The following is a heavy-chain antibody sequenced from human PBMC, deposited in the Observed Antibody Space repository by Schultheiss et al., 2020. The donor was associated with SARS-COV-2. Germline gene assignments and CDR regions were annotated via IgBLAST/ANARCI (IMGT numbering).Heavy chain of an antibody. CDR1: GGSISSGSYY. V-gene: IGHV4-39*01. Sequence: SETLSLTCTVSGGSISSGSYYWSWIRQHPGKGLEWIGSIYYSGSTYYNPSLKSRVTISVDTSKNQFSLKLSSVTAADTAVYYCARLYSSSSSMDYYYYGMDVWGQGTTVTVSS. CDR3: ARLYSSSSSMDYYYYGMDV. J-gene: IGHJ6*02. D-gene: IGHD6-6*01. CDR2: IYYSGST.